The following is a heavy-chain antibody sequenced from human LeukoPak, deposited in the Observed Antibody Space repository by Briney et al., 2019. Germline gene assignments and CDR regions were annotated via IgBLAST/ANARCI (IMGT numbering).Heavy chain of an antibody. D-gene: IGHD3-22*01. CDR1: GFTFSSYG. CDR2: ISYDGSNK. CDR3: ARDRYYYDSSGTPGD. J-gene: IGHJ4*02. Sequence: HPGGSLRLSCAASGFTFSSYGMHWVRQAPGKGLEWVAVISYDGSNKYYADSVKGRFTISRDNSKNTLYPQMNSLRAEDTAVYYCARDRYYYDSSGTPGDWGQGTLVTVSS. V-gene: IGHV3-30*19.